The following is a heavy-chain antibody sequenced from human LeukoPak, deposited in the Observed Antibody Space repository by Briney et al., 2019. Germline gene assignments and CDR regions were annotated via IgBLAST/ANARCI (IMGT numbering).Heavy chain of an antibody. V-gene: IGHV4-34*01. CDR3: ARGQKRYYYDSSGYPLKS. CDR2: INQSGST. D-gene: IGHD3-22*01. CDR1: GGSFSGYY. J-gene: IGHJ4*02. Sequence: SETLSLTCAVYGGSFSGYYWSWIRQPPGKGLEWNGEINQSGSTNYNPSLKSRVTISVDTSKNQFSLKLSSVTAADTAVYYCARGQKRYYYDSSGYPLKSWGQGTLVTVSS.